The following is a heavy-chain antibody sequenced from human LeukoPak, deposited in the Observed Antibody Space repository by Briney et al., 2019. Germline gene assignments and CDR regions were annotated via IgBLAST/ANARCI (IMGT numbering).Heavy chain of an antibody. CDR1: GFTFSNAW. Sequence: GGSLRLSCAASGFTFSNAWMSWVRQAPGKVLEWVGRIKSKTDGGTTDYAAPVKGRFTISRDDSKNTLYLQMNSLRAEDTAVYYCARDPVVVVPAAINYMDVWGKGTTVTVSS. D-gene: IGHD2-2*01. J-gene: IGHJ6*03. CDR2: IKSKTDGGTT. V-gene: IGHV3-15*01. CDR3: ARDPVVVVPAAINYMDV.